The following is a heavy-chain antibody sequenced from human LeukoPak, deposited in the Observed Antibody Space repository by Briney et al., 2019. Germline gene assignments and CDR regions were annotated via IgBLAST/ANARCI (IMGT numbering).Heavy chain of an antibody. J-gene: IGHJ4*02. Sequence: GGSLRLSCAASGFAFSDHYIDWVRQAPGKGLEWVGRTRNKANFYTTEYAASVKGRFTISRDDSKNSLYLQMTSLKTEDTAVYYCARGYCTIASCHYLDYWGQGTLVTVSS. CDR2: TRNKANFYTT. V-gene: IGHV3-72*01. CDR1: GFAFSDHY. D-gene: IGHD2-2*01. CDR3: ARGYCTIASCHYLDY.